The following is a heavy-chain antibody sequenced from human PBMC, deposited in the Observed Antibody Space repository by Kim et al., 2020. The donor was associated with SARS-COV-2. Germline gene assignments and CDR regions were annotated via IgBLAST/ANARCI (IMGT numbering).Heavy chain of an antibody. CDR3: VREVHSNFDY. Sequence: ASVKVSCQASGYIFTNYYLHLVRQAPGQGLEWTGIINFSDGVTSYAQMFQGRVTMTTDTSTSTVYMELSSLISEDTAVYYCVREVHSNFDYWGQGTLVTVSS. CDR2: INFSDGVT. V-gene: IGHV1-46*01. J-gene: IGHJ4*02. CDR1: GYIFTNYY.